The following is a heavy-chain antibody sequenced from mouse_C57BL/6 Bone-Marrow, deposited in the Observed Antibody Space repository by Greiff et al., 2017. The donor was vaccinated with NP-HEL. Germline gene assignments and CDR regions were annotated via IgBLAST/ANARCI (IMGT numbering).Heavy chain of an antibody. CDR2: IYPGDGDT. J-gene: IGHJ1*03. Sequence: VKLQESGPELVKPGASVKISCKASGYAFSSSWMNWVKQRPGKGLEWIGRIYPGDGDTNYNGKFKGKATLTADKSSSTAYMQLSSLTSEDSAVYFCARKITTVPFDVWGTGTTVTVSS. D-gene: IGHD1-1*01. V-gene: IGHV1-82*01. CDR3: ARKITTVPFDV. CDR1: GYAFSSSW.